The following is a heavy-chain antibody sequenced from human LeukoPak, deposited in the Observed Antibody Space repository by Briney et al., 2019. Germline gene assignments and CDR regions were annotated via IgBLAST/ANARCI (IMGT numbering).Heavy chain of an antibody. V-gene: IGHV5-51*01. Sequence: GESLKISCKGSGYSFTSYWIGWVRQMPGKGLEWMGIIYPGDSDTRYSPSFQGQVTISAAKSISTADLQWSSLKASDTAMYYCARRAGAYFDWSEYFQHWGQGTLVTVSS. CDR2: IYPGDSDT. D-gene: IGHD3-9*01. J-gene: IGHJ1*01. CDR1: GYSFTSYW. CDR3: ARRAGAYFDWSEYFQH.